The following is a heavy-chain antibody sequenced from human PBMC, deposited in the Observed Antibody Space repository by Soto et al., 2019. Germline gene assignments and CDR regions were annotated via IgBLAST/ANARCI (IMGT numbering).Heavy chain of an antibody. CDR2: IKSKTDGGTT. CDR1: GFTFSNAW. D-gene: IGHD6-13*01. CDR3: TTDGWDSSSWYRYY. V-gene: IGHV3-15*07. Sequence: EVQLVESGGGLVKPGGSLRLSCAASGFTFSNAWMNWVRQAPGKGLEWVGRIKSKTDGGTTDYAAPVKGRFTISRDDSKNTLYLQMNSLKTEDTTVYYCTTDGWDSSSWYRYYWGQGTLVTVSS. J-gene: IGHJ4*02.